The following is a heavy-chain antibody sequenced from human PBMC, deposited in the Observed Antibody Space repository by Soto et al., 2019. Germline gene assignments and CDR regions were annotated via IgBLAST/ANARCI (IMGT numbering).Heavy chain of an antibody. Sequence: ASVKVSCKASGYTFTSYGISWVRQAPGQGLEWMGRIIANHGKANYAQKYQGRVTITADKSTRTAYLELSSLRSEDTAVYYCARTPRGYSGYWFDYWGQGTLVTVSS. D-gene: IGHD5-12*01. J-gene: IGHJ4*02. CDR1: GYTFTSYG. CDR3: ARTPRGYSGYWFDY. V-gene: IGHV1-69*04. CDR2: IIANHGKA.